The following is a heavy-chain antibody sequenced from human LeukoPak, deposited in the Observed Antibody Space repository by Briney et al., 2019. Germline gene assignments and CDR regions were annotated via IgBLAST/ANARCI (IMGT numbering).Heavy chain of an antibody. V-gene: IGHV4-38-2*02. CDR1: GYSISSGYD. J-gene: IGHJ4*02. D-gene: IGHD6-13*01. Sequence: PSETLSLTCTVSGYSISSGYDWGWIRQPPGKGLEWIGSIYYRRTTYYNPSLKSRVTISVDTSKNQFSLNLSSVTAADTAMYYCAKIPYGITWYGDNWGQGTLVTVSS. CDR3: AKIPYGITWYGDN. CDR2: IYYRRTT.